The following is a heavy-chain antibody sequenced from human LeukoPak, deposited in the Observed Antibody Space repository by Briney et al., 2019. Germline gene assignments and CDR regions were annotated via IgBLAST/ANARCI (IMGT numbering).Heavy chain of an antibody. CDR1: GGTFSSYA. Sequence: SVKVSCKASGGTFSSYAISWVLQAPGQGLEWMGRIIPIFGTANYAQKFQGRVTITTDESTSTAYMELSSLRSEDTAVYYCARDRYYDSSGYYYWGQGTLVTVSS. D-gene: IGHD3-22*01. CDR2: IIPIFGTA. V-gene: IGHV1-69*05. J-gene: IGHJ4*02. CDR3: ARDRYYDSSGYYY.